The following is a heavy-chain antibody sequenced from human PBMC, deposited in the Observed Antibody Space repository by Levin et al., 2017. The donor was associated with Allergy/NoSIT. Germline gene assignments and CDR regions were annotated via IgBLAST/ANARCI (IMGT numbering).Heavy chain of an antibody. CDR1: GYTFTGYY. CDR3: GRDRGIAVAHMGYYDYGMDV. Sequence: PGESLKISCKASGYTFTGYYMHWVRQAPGQGLEWMGRINPNSGGTNYAQKFQGRVTMTRDTSISTAYMELSRLRSDDTAVYYWGRDRGIAVAHMGYYDYGMDVWGQGTTVTVSS. V-gene: IGHV1-2*06. J-gene: IGHJ6*02. CDR2: INPNSGGT. D-gene: IGHD6-19*01.